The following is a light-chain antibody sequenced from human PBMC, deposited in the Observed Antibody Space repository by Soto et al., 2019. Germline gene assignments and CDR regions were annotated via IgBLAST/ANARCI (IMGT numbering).Light chain of an antibody. CDR3: LQAHQART. V-gene: IGKV2-28*01. CDR2: LAA. Sequence: DIVLTQSPLSLPVIPGEPASSSCRTSQSLLNSNGYNYLDWYLQKPGQSPQLLIFLAANRASGVPARFSGSGSGTDFTLKISRVEAEDVGVYYCLQAHQARTFGQGTKLEI. CDR1: QSLLNSNGYNY. J-gene: IGKJ1*01.